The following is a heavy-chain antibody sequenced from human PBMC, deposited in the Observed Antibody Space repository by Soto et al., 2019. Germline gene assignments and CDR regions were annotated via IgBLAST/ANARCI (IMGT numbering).Heavy chain of an antibody. CDR2: ISWDGGST. CDR3: AKDPGYGYNFLFDY. J-gene: IGHJ4*02. CDR1: GFTFDDYT. D-gene: IGHD5-18*01. Sequence: EVQLVESGGVVVQPGGSLRLSCAASGFTFDDYTMHWVRQAPGKGLEWVSLISWDGGSTYYADSVKGRFTISRDNSKNSLYLQMNILRTEDTALYYCAKDPGYGYNFLFDYWGQGTLVTVSS. V-gene: IGHV3-43*01.